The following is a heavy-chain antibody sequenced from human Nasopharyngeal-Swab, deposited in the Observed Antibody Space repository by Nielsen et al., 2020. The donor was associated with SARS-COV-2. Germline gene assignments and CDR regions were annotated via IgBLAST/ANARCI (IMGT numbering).Heavy chain of an antibody. CDR3: ARGGPPGHYYHYYGLDV. V-gene: IGHV4-39*01. J-gene: IGHJ6*02. CDR2: IYYNGLT. Sequence: WIRQPPGKGLEWIATIYYNGLTYYDPSLESRLTLSIDTSKNQFFLKLTSVTAADTAVYYCARGGPPGHYYHYYGLDVWGQGTTVTVSS. D-gene: IGHD3-16*01.